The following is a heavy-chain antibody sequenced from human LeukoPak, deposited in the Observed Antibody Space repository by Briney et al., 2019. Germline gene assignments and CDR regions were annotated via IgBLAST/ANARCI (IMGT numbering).Heavy chain of an antibody. CDR3: ARIERSSYSLGFDY. CDR1: GVSISSGGYY. J-gene: IGHJ4*02. Sequence: PSETLSLTCTVSGVSISSGGYYWSWIRQHPGKGLEWIGHIYYSGTSFYNPSLTSRVTISVDTSKNQFSLKLASVNDTDTAVYYCARIERSSYSLGFDYWGQGTLVTVSS. D-gene: IGHD6-6*01. V-gene: IGHV4-31*03. CDR2: IYYSGTS.